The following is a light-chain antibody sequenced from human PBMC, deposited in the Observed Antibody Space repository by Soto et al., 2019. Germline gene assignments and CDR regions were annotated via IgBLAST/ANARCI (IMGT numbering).Light chain of an antibody. CDR1: QSVASNH. J-gene: IGKJ2*01. Sequence: EIVLTQSPGTVSLSPGERATLSCRASQSVASNHLAWYQQQPGQAPRLLIYGASIRATGIPDRFSGSGSGTDFTLTISRLEPEDFAVYYYQQYGSSTGTFGPGTKVEIK. V-gene: IGKV3-20*01. CDR3: QQYGSSTGT. CDR2: GAS.